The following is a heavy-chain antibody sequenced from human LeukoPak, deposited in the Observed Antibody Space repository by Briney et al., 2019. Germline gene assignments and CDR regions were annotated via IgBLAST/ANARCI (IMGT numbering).Heavy chain of an antibody. V-gene: IGHV3-13*01. CDR3: ARGTTVAGAFNV. Sequence: PGGSLRLSCAASGFTLSIYDMHWVRQASGKGLEWVSAIGSAGDTYYPGSVKGRFTISRENAKNSLYLQMNSLTAGDTAVYYCARGTTVAGAFNVWGLGATVIVSS. CDR1: GFTLSIYD. J-gene: IGHJ3*01. D-gene: IGHD6-19*01. CDR2: IGSAGDT.